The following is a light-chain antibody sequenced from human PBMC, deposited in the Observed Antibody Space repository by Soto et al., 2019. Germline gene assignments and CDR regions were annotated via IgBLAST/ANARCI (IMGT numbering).Light chain of an antibody. Sequence: QSVLTQPASVSGSPGQSITISCTGTPSDIGNYNYVSWYQQHPGKAPKLIIYGVSNRPSGVSNRFSASKSGNAASLTISGLQAEDEADYYCSSYGGNFLRVFGTGTKLTVL. CDR2: GVS. CDR1: PSDIGNYNY. V-gene: IGLV2-14*01. J-gene: IGLJ1*01. CDR3: SSYGGNFLRV.